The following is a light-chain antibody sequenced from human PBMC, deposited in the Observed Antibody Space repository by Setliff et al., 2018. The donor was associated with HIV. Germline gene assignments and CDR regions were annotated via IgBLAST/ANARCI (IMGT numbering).Light chain of an antibody. V-gene: IGLV2-14*03. CDR2: DVN. CDR3: TSYSSRSTLGV. Sequence: QSALTQPASVSGAPGQSITISCSGSGHDISSYSYVSWYQQHPGNAPKLLIYDVNRRPSGISDRFSGSKSGSRASLTISGLQPADEADYYCTSYSSRSTLGVFGGGTKVTVL. J-gene: IGLJ3*02. CDR1: GHDISSYSY.